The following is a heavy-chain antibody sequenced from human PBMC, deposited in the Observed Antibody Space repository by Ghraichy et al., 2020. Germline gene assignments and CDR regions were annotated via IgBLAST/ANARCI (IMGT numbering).Heavy chain of an antibody. CDR2: IYHSGST. V-gene: IGHV4-30-2*01. Sequence: SETLSLTCAVSGGSISSGGYSWSWIRQPPGKGLEWIGYIYHSGSTYYNPSLKSRVTISVDRSKNQFSLKLSSVTAADTAVYYCARGGSKYSSPQNWFDPWGQGTLVTVSS. J-gene: IGHJ5*02. D-gene: IGHD6-6*01. CDR1: GGSISSGGYS. CDR3: ARGGSKYSSPQNWFDP.